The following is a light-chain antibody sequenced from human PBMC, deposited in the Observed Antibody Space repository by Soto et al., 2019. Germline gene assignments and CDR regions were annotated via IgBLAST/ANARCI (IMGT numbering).Light chain of an antibody. Sequence: EIVMTQSPATLSVSPGERATLSCRASQSVSSSLAWYQQKPGQAPGLLIYGASTRATGIPARFSGSGSGTEFTLTISSLQSEDFAVHYCQQYNNWPRLTFGGGTKVEIK. CDR2: GAS. CDR3: QQYNNWPRLT. J-gene: IGKJ4*01. CDR1: QSVSSS. V-gene: IGKV3-15*01.